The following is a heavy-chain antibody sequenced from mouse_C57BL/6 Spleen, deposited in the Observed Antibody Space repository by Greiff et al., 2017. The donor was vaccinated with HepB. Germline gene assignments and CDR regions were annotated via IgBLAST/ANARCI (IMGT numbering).Heavy chain of an antibody. Sequence: EVKLLESGGGLVKPGGSLKLSCAASGFTFSDYGMHWVRQAPEKGLEWVAYISSGSSTTYYADTVKGRFTIARDNAKNTLFLQMTSLRSEDTAMYYCAKGLLLRYYAIDYWGQGTPVTVSA. V-gene: IGHV5-17*01. CDR2: ISSGSSTT. D-gene: IGHD1-1*01. CDR3: AKGLLLRYYAIDY. CDR1: GFTFSDYG. J-gene: IGHJ4*01.